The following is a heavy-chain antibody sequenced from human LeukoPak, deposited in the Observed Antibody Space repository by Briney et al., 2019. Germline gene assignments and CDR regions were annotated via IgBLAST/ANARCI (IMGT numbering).Heavy chain of an antibody. D-gene: IGHD6-13*01. Sequence: GGSLRLSCAASGFTFSSYWMNWVRQAPGKGLEWVSAISGSGGSTYYADSVKGRFTISRDNSKNTLYLQMNSLRAEDTAVYYCAKEQYELYSSSWDTTYYFDYWGQGTLVTVSS. CDR1: GFTFSSYW. V-gene: IGHV3-23*01. CDR3: AKEQYELYSSSWDTTYYFDY. CDR2: ISGSGGST. J-gene: IGHJ4*02.